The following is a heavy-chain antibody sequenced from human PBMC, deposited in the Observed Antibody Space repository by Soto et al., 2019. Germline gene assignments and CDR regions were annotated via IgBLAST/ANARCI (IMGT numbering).Heavy chain of an antibody. CDR3: ARHDVDIIVVPAATRFHQYRLAV. V-gene: IGHV5-51*01. CDR2: IYPGDSDT. D-gene: IGHD2-2*03. J-gene: IGHJ6*02. CDR1: GYSFTSYW. Sequence: GESLKISCKGSGYSFTSYWIGWVRQMPGKGLEWVGVIYPGDSDTRYSPSFQGQVTISADKSISTAYLQWSSLKASDTAMYYCARHDVDIIVVPAATRFHQYRLAVWGQGTTVTVSS.